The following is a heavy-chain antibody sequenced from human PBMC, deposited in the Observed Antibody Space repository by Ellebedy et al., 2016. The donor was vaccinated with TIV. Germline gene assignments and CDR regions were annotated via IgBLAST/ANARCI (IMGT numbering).Heavy chain of an antibody. J-gene: IGHJ5*02. CDR3: AIAIGAAGWFDP. CDR2: IDPSDSYS. Sequence: GESPKISCKGSGYRFTSYWINWVRQMPGKGLEWMGRIDPSDSYSNYSPSFQGHVTISVDKSISTAYLEWSSLKASDTAMYYCAIAIGAAGWFDPWGQGTLVTVSS. D-gene: IGHD6-13*01. CDR1: GYRFTSYW. V-gene: IGHV5-10-1*01.